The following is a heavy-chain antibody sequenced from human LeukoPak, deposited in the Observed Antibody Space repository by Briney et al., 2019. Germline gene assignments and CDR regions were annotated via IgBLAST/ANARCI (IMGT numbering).Heavy chain of an antibody. D-gene: IGHD3-9*01. J-gene: IGHJ4*02. V-gene: IGHV4-38-2*02. CDR1: GYSISSGYY. Sequence: SETLSLTCTVSGYSISSGYYWGWIRQPPGKGLEWIGSIYHSGSTYYNPSLKSRVTISVDTSKNQFSLKLSSVTAADTAVYYCARERLSADWLLSMGYFDYWGQGTLVTVSS. CDR2: IYHSGST. CDR3: ARERLSADWLLSMGYFDY.